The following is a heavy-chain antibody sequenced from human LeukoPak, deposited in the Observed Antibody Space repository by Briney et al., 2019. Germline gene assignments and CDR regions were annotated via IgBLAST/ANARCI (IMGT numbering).Heavy chain of an antibody. Sequence: LVNPSETLSLTCTVSGGSISSYYWSWIRQPPGKGLEWIGEINHSGSTNYNPSLKSRVTISVDTSKNQFSLKLSSVTAADTAVYYCARGRGGPGAWGQGTLVTVSS. CDR1: GGSISSYY. D-gene: IGHD3-10*01. CDR2: INHSGST. J-gene: IGHJ4*02. CDR3: ARGRGGPGA. V-gene: IGHV4-34*01.